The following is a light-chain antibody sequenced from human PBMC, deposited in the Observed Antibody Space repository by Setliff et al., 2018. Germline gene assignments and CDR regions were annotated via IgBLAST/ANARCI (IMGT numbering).Light chain of an antibody. CDR2: EVS. CDR3: SSYAGSTGNV. Sequence: QSVLTQPPSVSGSPGQSVTISCTGTSSDVGSYNRVSWYQQPPGTAPKLMIYEVSNRPSGVPDRFSGSKSGNTASLTVSGLQAEDEADYYCSSYAGSTGNVFGTGTKVTVL. J-gene: IGLJ1*01. CDR1: SSDVGSYNR. V-gene: IGLV2-18*02.